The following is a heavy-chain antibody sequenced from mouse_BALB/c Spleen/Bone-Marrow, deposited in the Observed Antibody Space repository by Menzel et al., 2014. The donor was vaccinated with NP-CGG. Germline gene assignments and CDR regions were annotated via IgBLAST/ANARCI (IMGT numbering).Heavy chain of an antibody. CDR3: ARVTSSAVGAMDY. Sequence: VQLQESGPGLVAPSQSLSITCTVSGFSLTNYGVHWVRQPPGKGLEWLGVIWAGGSTNYNPALMSRLSISKDNSKSQVFLKMNSLQTDDTAMYYCARVTSSAVGAMDYWGQGTSVTVSS. CDR2: IWAGGST. D-gene: IGHD3-2*02. V-gene: IGHV2-9*02. J-gene: IGHJ4*01. CDR1: GFSLTNYG.